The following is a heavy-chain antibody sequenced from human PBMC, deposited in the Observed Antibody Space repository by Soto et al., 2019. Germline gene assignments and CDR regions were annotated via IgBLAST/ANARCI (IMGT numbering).Heavy chain of an antibody. CDR2: INADNGNT. CDR3: ARDLGGWPDL. V-gene: IGHV1-3*01. Sequence: ASVKVSWKASVYTFTNSAMHWVRQASGQRLDRMGWINADNGNTKYSQKFQGRVTITRDTSASTAYMELSSLRSEYTDVYYCARDLGGWPDLWGQGILVTVSS. D-gene: IGHD2-15*01. CDR1: VYTFTNSA. J-gene: IGHJ4*02.